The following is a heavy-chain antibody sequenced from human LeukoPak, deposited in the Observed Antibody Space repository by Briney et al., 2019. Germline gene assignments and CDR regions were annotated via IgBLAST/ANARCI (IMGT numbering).Heavy chain of an antibody. CDR1: GFTFTSYA. J-gene: IGHJ4*02. V-gene: IGHV3-23*01. CDR2: ISGSGGST. CDR3: AKSYSGSYREVFDC. D-gene: IGHD1-26*01. Sequence: PGGSLRLSCAASGFTFTSYAMNWVRQAPGKGLEWVSGISGSGGSTYYADSVKGRFTISRDNSRNTLYLQVNNLRAEDTAVYYCAKSYSGSYREVFDCWGQGTLVTVSS.